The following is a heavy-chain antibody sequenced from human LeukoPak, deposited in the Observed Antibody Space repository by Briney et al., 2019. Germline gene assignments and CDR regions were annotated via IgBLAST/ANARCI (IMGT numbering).Heavy chain of an antibody. D-gene: IGHD6-13*01. J-gene: IGHJ4*02. CDR2: IYSGGNT. CDR1: GFTVSSNY. CDR3: ARSLRVAAGALDY. Sequence: GGSLRLSCAAPGFTVSSNYMSWVRQAPGKGLEWVSVIYSGGNTYYVDSVKGRFTISRDNSKNTLYLQMNSLRAEDTAVYYCARSLRVAAGALDYWGQGALVTVSS. V-gene: IGHV3-53*01.